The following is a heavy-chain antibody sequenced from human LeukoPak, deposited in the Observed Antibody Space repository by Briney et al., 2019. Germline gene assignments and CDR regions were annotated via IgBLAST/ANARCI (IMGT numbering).Heavy chain of an antibody. CDR3: ARYLAFRGVYYFDY. D-gene: IGHD3-16*01. J-gene: IGHJ4*02. CDR1: GDSFSSSSYS. CDR2: MYYSGST. Sequence: SETLSLTCTVSGDSFSSSSYSWGWIRQPPGKGLEWTGSMYYSGSTYYNPSLKSRVTISVDTSKNHFSLKLSSVTAADTAVYYCARYLAFRGVYYFDYWGQGTLVTVSS. V-gene: IGHV4-39*07.